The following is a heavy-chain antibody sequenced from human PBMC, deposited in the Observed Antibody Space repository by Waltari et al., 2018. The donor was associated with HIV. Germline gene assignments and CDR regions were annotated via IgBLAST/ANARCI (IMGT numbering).Heavy chain of an antibody. D-gene: IGHD3-10*01. CDR2: FDPEDDET. J-gene: IGHJ6*04. V-gene: IGHV1-24*01. CDR3: ATDFSGMVRAYSYYSLDV. CDR1: GYTLTELS. Sequence: QVQLVQSGAEVKKPGASVKVSCKVSGYTLTELSMHWVRQAPGKGLEWMGNFDPEDDETIYAQKFQGRITMTEDTSSDTAYMELSSLTSGDTAVYYCATDFSGMVRAYSYYSLDVSGKGTTVTVSS.